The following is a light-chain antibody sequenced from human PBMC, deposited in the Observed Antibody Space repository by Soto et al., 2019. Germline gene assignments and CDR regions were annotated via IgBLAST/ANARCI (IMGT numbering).Light chain of an antibody. V-gene: IGKV3-20*01. CDR1: QSVSNNY. CDR3: QRYGGSGT. Sequence: EIVLTQSPGTLSLSPGERATLSCRASQSVSNNYVAWYQQKPGQAPRLLIYGASNRATGIPDRFSGSGSGTDFTLTISRLEPVNFAVYYFQRYGGSGTFGQGTKVEIK. J-gene: IGKJ1*01. CDR2: GAS.